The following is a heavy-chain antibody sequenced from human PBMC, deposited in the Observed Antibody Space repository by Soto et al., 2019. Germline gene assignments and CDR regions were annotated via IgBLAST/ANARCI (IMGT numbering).Heavy chain of an antibody. CDR3: ARDLGYSSSSILVRAFDI. Sequence: SETLSLTCTVSGGSISSGGYYWSWIRQHPGKGLEWIGYIYYSGSTYYNPSLKSRVTISVDTSKNQFSLKLSSVTAADTAVYYCARDLGYSSSSILVRAFDIWGQGTMVTVSS. V-gene: IGHV4-31*03. J-gene: IGHJ3*02. CDR1: GGSISSGGYY. D-gene: IGHD6-6*01. CDR2: IYYSGST.